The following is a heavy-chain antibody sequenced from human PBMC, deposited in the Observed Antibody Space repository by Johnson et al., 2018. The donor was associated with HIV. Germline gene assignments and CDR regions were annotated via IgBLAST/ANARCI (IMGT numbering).Heavy chain of an antibody. D-gene: IGHD3-22*01. CDR2: ISYDGSNK. CDR1: GFTFSNAW. CDR3: ARALYDSSGYDAFDI. Sequence: QVQLVESGGGLVKPGGSLRLSCAASGFTFSNAWMSWVRQAPGKGLEWVAVISYDGSNKYYADSVKGRFTISRDNSKNTLYLQMNSLRAEDMAVYYCARALYDSSGYDAFDIWGQGTMVTVSS. J-gene: IGHJ3*02. V-gene: IGHV3-30*03.